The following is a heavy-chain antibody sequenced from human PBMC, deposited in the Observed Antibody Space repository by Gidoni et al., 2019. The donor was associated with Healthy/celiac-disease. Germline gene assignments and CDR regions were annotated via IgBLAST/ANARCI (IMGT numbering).Heavy chain of an antibody. Sequence: QVQLQQWGAGLLKPSETLSLTCAVYGGSFSGYYWSWIRQPPGKGLEWIGEINHSRSTNYNPSLKSRVTISVDTSKNQFSLKLSSVTAADTAVYYCARSYSSGWYGVRYWGQGTLVTVSS. CDR1: GGSFSGYY. CDR3: ARSYSSGWYGVRY. D-gene: IGHD6-19*01. V-gene: IGHV4-34*01. CDR2: INHSRST. J-gene: IGHJ4*02.